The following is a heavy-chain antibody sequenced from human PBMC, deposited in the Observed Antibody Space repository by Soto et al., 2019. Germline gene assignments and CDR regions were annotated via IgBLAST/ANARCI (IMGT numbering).Heavy chain of an antibody. V-gene: IGHV1-69*01. CDR1: GGSLRKSG. J-gene: IGHJ4*02. CDR3: ARLGHPGH. Sequence: QVQLVQSGAEVKKPGSSVKVSCTASGGSLRKSGISWVRQAPAQRLEWMGGVIPILGTANYAQKFQGRVTMTADEATSTAYMDLSSLSTDDTAVYYCARLGHPGHWGPGTLVIVSS. CDR2: VIPILGTA.